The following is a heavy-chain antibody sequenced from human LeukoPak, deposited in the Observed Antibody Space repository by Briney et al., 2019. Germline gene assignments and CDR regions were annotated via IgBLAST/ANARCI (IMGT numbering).Heavy chain of an antibody. CDR1: GYTFTGYY. J-gene: IGHJ4*02. Sequence: VASVKVSCKASGYTFTGYYMHWVRQAPGQGLEWMGWINPNSGGTNYAQKFQGRVTMTRDTSIGTAYMELSRLRSDDTAVYYCARLGYGDYFYFDYWGQGTLVTVSS. V-gene: IGHV1-2*02. CDR3: ARLGYGDYFYFDY. CDR2: INPNSGGT. D-gene: IGHD4-17*01.